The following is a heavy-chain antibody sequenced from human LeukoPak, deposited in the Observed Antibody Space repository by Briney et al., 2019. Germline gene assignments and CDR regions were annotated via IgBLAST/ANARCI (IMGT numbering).Heavy chain of an antibody. CDR1: GFTFSGSA. V-gene: IGHV3-73*01. J-gene: IGHJ3*02. Sequence: GGSLRLSCAASGFTFSGSAMHWVRHASGKGLEWVGRIRSKANSYATAYAASVKGRFTISRDDSKNTAYLQMNSLKTEDTAVYYCTRPLQDYYDSSGYYYAFDIWGQGTMVTVSS. CDR3: TRPLQDYYDSSGYYYAFDI. CDR2: IRSKANSYAT. D-gene: IGHD3-22*01.